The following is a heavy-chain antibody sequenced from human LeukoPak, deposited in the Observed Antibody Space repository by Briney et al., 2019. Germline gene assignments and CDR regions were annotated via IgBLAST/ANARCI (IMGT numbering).Heavy chain of an antibody. V-gene: IGHV4-39*07. CDR2: IYHSGNT. CDR3: ARGPRSSGWYGLDY. J-gene: IGHJ4*02. D-gene: IGHD6-19*01. Sequence: SETLSLTCTVSGGSISSSSYYWGWIRQPPGKGLEWIANIYHSGNTYYNPSLKSRVTISVDTSKNQFSLKLSSVTAADTAVYYCARGPRSSGWYGLDYWGQGTLVTVSS. CDR1: GGSISSSSYY.